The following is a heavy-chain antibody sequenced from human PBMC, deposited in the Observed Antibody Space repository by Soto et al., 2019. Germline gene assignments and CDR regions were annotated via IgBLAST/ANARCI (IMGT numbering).Heavy chain of an antibody. D-gene: IGHD6-6*01. Sequence: GGSLRLSCAASGFTFSSYAMSWVRQAPGKGLEWVSAISGSGGSTYYADSVKGRFTISRDNSKNTLYLQMNSLRAEDTAVYYCAKDRSMAARPGVNWFDPWGQGTLVTVS. CDR1: GFTFSSYA. J-gene: IGHJ5*02. CDR2: ISGSGGST. CDR3: AKDRSMAARPGVNWFDP. V-gene: IGHV3-23*01.